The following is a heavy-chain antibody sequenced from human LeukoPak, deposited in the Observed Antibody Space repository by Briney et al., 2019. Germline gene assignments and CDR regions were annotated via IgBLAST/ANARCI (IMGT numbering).Heavy chain of an antibody. CDR2: IIPMFGTT. CDR3: ARDTVASLDY. CDR1: EVTFSSYA. D-gene: IGHD6-19*01. J-gene: IGHJ4*02. V-gene: IGHV1-69*01. Sequence: ASVKVSCKASEVTFSSYAISWVRQAPGQGLEWMGGIIPMFGTTNYARKFQGRVTITADESTSTAYVELSSLRSEDTAIYYCARDTVASLDYWGQGTLVTVSS.